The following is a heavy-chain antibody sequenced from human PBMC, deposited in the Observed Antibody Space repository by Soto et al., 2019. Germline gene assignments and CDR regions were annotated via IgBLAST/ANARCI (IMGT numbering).Heavy chain of an antibody. CDR2: IYHSGST. V-gene: IGHV4-30-2*01. J-gene: IGHJ5*02. CDR3: ARVQDR. D-gene: IGHD1-1*01. Sequence: SETLSLTCAVSGGSISRGGYSWSWIRQPPGKGLEWIGYIYHSGSTYYNPSLKSRVTISVDRSKNQFSLKLSSVTAADTAVYYRARVQDRWGQETLVPVSS. CDR1: GGSISRGGYS.